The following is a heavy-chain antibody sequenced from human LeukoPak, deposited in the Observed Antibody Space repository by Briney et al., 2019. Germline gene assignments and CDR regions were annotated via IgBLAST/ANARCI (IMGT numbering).Heavy chain of an antibody. Sequence: ASVKVSCKASGYTFTSYAINWVRQATGQGLEWMGWMNPNSGNTGYAQKFQGRVTMTRNTSISTAYMELSSLRSEDTAVYYCARGRASEHDAFDIWGQGTMVTVSS. CDR1: GYTFTSYA. D-gene: IGHD1/OR15-1a*01. CDR3: ARGRASEHDAFDI. J-gene: IGHJ3*02. CDR2: MNPNSGNT. V-gene: IGHV1-8*01.